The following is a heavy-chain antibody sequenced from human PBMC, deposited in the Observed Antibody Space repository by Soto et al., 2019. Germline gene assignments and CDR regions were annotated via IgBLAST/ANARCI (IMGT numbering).Heavy chain of an antibody. Sequence: QVQLVQSGAEVRKPGASVKVSCKASGYTFTSYYLHWVRQAPGQGLEWMGMITPSDGSRTYAQEFQGRVTMTRDTSTSAVYMDRSSLRSEDTAVYYCARALPRYIVGLMMDFDYWGQGNLVTVSS. V-gene: IGHV1-46*01. CDR3: ARALPRYIVGLMMDFDY. D-gene: IGHD1-26*01. CDR2: ITPSDGSR. CDR1: GYTFTSYY. J-gene: IGHJ4*02.